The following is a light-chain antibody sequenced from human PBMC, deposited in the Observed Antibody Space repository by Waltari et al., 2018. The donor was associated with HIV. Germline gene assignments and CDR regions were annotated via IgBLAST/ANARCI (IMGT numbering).Light chain of an antibody. CDR2: DVS. CDR3: SSHAGSKVV. V-gene: IGLV2-11*01. J-gene: IGLJ2*01. Sequence: QSPLTQPRSVSGSPGQSVTISCTGTYSDIGRYNYVSWYQQHPGKAPKLMIFDVSSRSSGVPDRFSGSKSGNTASLTVSGLQPEDEADYYCSSHAGSKVVFGGGTRLTVL. CDR1: YSDIGRYNY.